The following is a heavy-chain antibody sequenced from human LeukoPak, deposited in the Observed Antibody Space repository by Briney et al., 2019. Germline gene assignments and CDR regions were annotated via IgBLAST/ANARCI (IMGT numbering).Heavy chain of an antibody. D-gene: IGHD1-20*01. CDR1: GGAFTDDF. CDR3: ATITRQGVQFDY. CDR2: LNHSGGT. V-gene: IGHV4-34*01. J-gene: IGHJ4*02. Sequence: SETLSLTCDVYGGAFTDDFWSWIRQTPDKGLEWIAELNHSGGTNYNPSLESRVTMSVDTSRNQFSLMLGSVTAADTGFDYCATITRQGVQFDYWGQGILVTVSS.